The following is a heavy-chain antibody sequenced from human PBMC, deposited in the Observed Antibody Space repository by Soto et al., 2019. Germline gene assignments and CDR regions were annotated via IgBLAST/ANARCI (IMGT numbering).Heavy chain of an antibody. CDR2: ISYDGSNK. CDR3: ARDGPGGGSSYSPIYYYYYGMDV. D-gene: IGHD1-26*01. Sequence: QVQLVESGGGVVQPGRSLRLSCAASGFTFSSYAMHWVRQAPGKVLEWVAVISYDGSNKYYADSVKGRFTISRDNSKHTLYLQMNSLRAEDTDVYYCARDGPGGGSSYSPIYYYYYGMDVWGQGTTVTVSS. V-gene: IGHV3-30-3*01. CDR1: GFTFSSYA. J-gene: IGHJ6*02.